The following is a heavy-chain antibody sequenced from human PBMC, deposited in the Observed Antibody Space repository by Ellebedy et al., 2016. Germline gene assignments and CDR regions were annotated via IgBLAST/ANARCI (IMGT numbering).Heavy chain of an antibody. CDR2: ISGDGDDT. CDR1: GFTFSTFF. V-gene: IGHV3-23*01. J-gene: IGHJ4*02. Sequence: GESLKISXAASGFTFSTFFMRWVRQAPGKGLEWVSTISGDGDDTHFADSVKGRFTISRDNSKHTVYLQMNSLRAEDTAVYYCRQGHYADYWGQGTLVTVSS. CDR3: RQGHYADY.